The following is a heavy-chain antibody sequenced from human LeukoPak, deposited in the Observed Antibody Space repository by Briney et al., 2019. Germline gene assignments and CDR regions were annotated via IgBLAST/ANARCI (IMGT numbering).Heavy chain of an antibody. CDR2: IIPIFGTA. J-gene: IGHJ4*02. D-gene: IGHD6-19*01. Sequence: ASVNVSCKASGGTFSSYAISWVRQAPGQGLEWMGGIIPIFGTANYAQKFQGRVTITADESTSTAYMELSSLRSEDTAVYYCARRTTDSSGWYIDYWGQGTLVTVSS. CDR3: ARRTTDSSGWYIDY. V-gene: IGHV1-69*01. CDR1: GGTFSSYA.